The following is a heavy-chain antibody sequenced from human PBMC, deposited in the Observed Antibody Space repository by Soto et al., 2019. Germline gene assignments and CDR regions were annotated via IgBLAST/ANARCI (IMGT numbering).Heavy chain of an antibody. CDR1: GGSIRSSSYY. CDR2: IYYSGST. D-gene: IGHD2-2*01. CDR3: ARDDQYYYGMDV. J-gene: IGHJ6*02. V-gene: IGHV4-39*07. Sequence: SETLSLTCTVSGGSIRSSSYYWGWIRQPPGKGLEWIGYIYYSGSTYYNPSLKSRVTISVDTSKNQFSLKLSSVTAADTAVYYCARDDQYYYGMDVWGQGTTVTVSS.